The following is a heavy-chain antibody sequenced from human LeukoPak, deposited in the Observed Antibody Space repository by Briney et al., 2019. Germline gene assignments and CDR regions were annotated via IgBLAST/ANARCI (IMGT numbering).Heavy chain of an antibody. CDR1: GGSISSSSYY. CDR3: ARGFMGANFDY. Sequence: PSETLSLTCTVSGGSISSSSYYWGWIRQPPGKGLEWIGSIYYSGSTYYNPSLKSRVTISVDTSKNQFSLRLSSVTAADTAVYYCARGFMGANFDYWGQGTLVTVSS. D-gene: IGHD3-16*01. CDR2: IYYSGST. V-gene: IGHV4-39*07. J-gene: IGHJ4*02.